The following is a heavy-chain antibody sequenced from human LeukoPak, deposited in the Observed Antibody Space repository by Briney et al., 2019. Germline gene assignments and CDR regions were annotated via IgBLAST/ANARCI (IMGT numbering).Heavy chain of an antibody. Sequence: GGSLRLSCAASGFTFRDYGMHWVCQAPGKGLEWVAVIWHDGKYQYSVDSVKGRFSISRDNSKNTLSLQMNSLRDDDTAVYYCTRDISSRYFDRWGRGTRVIVSP. J-gene: IGHJ2*01. V-gene: IGHV3-33*01. CDR2: IWHDGKYQ. CDR3: TRDISSRYFDR. CDR1: GFTFRDYG. D-gene: IGHD6-13*01.